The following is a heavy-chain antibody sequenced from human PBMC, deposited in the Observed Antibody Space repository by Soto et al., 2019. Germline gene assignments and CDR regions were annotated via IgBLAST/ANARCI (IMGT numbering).Heavy chain of an antibody. Sequence: ASVKVSCKASGYTFTSYGISWVRQAPGQGLEWMGWISAYNGNTNYAQKLQGRVTMTTDTSTSTAYMELRSLRSDDTAVYYCARDIAVAGTIGAFDIWGQGTMVPVSS. CDR1: GYTFTSYG. J-gene: IGHJ3*02. CDR3: ARDIAVAGTIGAFDI. CDR2: ISAYNGNT. V-gene: IGHV1-18*01. D-gene: IGHD6-19*01.